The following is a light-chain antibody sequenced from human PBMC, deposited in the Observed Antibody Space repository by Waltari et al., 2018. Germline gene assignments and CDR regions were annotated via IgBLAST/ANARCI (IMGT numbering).Light chain of an antibody. J-gene: IGLJ1*01. CDR1: SSDVGGYNY. V-gene: IGLV2-8*01. CDR2: EVS. Sequence: QSALTQPPSASGSPGQSVTISCIGTSSDVGGYNYVSWYQQHPGKAPKLMIYEVSNLPSGVPDRFSGSKSGNTASLTVSGLQAEDEADYYCSSYAGSNNYVFGTGTKVTVL. CDR3: SSYAGSNNYV.